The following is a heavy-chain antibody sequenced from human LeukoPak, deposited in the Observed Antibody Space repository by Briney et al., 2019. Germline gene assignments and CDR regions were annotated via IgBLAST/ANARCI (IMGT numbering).Heavy chain of an antibody. CDR3: ARGPMIVVLGAFDI. CDR2: IYHSGST. Sequence: PSETLSLTCAVSGGSISSGGYSWSWIRQPPGKGLGWIGYIYHSGSTYYNPSLKSRVTISVDRSKNQFSLKLSSVTAADTAVYYCARGPMIVVLGAFDIWGQGTMVTVSS. J-gene: IGHJ3*02. D-gene: IGHD3-22*01. CDR1: GGSISSGGYS. V-gene: IGHV4-30-2*01.